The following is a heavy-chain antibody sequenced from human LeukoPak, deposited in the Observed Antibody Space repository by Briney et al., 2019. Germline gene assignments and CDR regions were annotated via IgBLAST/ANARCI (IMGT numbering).Heavy chain of an antibody. CDR3: ARGVVVAAARGRCPLDY. V-gene: IGHV4-34*01. CDR2: INHSGST. D-gene: IGHD2-15*01. CDR1: GGSFSGYY. Sequence: SETLSLTCAVYGGSFSGYYWSWIRQPPGKGLEWIGEINHSGSTNYNPSLKSRVTISVDTSKNQFSLQLSSVTAADTAVYYCARGVVVAAARGRCPLDYWGQGTLVTVSS. J-gene: IGHJ4*02.